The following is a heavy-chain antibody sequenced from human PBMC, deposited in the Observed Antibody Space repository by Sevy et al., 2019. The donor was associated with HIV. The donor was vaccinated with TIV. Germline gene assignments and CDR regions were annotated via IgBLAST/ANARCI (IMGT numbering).Heavy chain of an antibody. CDR1: GFMFSSDS. J-gene: IGHJ4*02. CDR3: AGEGWGGAARPNYFDY. Sequence: GGSLRLSCAASGFMFSSDSMNWVRQAPGKGLEWVSSISSSSRYIYYADSVKGRFTISRDNAKNSRSLQMNSLRAEDTAVYYCAGEGWGGAARPNYFDYWGQGTLVTVSS. D-gene: IGHD6-6*01. V-gene: IGHV3-21*01. CDR2: ISSSSRYI.